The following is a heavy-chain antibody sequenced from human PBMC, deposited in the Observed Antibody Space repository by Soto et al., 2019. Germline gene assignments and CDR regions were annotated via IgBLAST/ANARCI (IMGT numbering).Heavy chain of an antibody. V-gene: IGHV3-73*02. CDR2: IRNKAKNYAT. D-gene: IGHD6-19*01. J-gene: IGHJ4*02. CDR1: GFNFSASG. Sequence: DVHLVESGGGLVQPGGSLKLSCAGSGFNFSASGIHWVRQTPGKGLEWLGRIRNKAKNYATAYGLSAEGRFSFSRDDSKNEAYLQLSGLKTEDTAVYYCTRPNTVDDYGGQGTLVTVSS. CDR3: TRPNTVDDY.